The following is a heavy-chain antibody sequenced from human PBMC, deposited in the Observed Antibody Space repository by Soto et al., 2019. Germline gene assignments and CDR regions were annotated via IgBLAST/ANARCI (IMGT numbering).Heavy chain of an antibody. V-gene: IGHV1-3*01. D-gene: IGHD2-15*01. Sequence: GASVKVSCKASGYTFTSYAMHWVRQAPGQRLEWMGWINAGNGNTKYSQKFQGRVTTTRDTSASTAYMELSSLRSEDTAVYYCARSLGYCSGGSCYVGKDAFDIWGQGTMVTVSS. CDR3: ARSLGYCSGGSCYVGKDAFDI. J-gene: IGHJ3*02. CDR2: INAGNGNT. CDR1: GYTFTSYA.